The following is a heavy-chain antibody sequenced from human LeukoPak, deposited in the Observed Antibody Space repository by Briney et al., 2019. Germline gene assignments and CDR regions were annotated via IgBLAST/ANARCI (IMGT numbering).Heavy chain of an antibody. CDR3: ARGDSSRQNYGMDV. CDR1: GYTFTSYD. D-gene: IGHD6-13*01. Sequence: ASVKVSCKASGYTFTSYDINWVRQATGQGLEWMGWMNPNSGNTGYAQKFQGRVTMTRNTSISTAYMELSSLRSDDTAVYYCARGDSSRQNYGMDVWGQGTTVTVSS. V-gene: IGHV1-8*01. CDR2: MNPNSGNT. J-gene: IGHJ6*02.